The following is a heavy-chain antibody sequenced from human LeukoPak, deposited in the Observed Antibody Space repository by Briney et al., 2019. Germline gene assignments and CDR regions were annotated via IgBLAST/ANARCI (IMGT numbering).Heavy chain of an antibody. V-gene: IGHV3-23*01. J-gene: IGHJ4*02. Sequence: GGSLRLSCAGSGFTFSSNALSWVRQAPGKGLEWVSAISTSGGNTYYADSVRGRFTISRDNSKNTLYLQMNTLRAEDTAVYYCATTKQARRYFDYWGQGTLVTVYS. CDR3: ATTKQARRYFDY. CDR2: ISTSGGNT. D-gene: IGHD1-1*01. CDR1: GFTFSSNA.